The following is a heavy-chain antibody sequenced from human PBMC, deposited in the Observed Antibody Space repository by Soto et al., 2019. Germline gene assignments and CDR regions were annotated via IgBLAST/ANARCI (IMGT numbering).Heavy chain of an antibody. CDR3: ARAGEQHLTRGGYFQH. CDR2: INHSGST. V-gene: IGHV4-34*01. J-gene: IGHJ1*01. Sequence: QVQLQQWGAGLLKPSETLSLTCAVYGGSFSGYYWSWIRQPPGKGLEWIGEINHSGSTNYNPSLKSRVTISVDTSKNQFSLKLSSVTAADTAVYYCARAGEQHLTRGGYFQHWGQGTLVTVSS. D-gene: IGHD7-27*01. CDR1: GGSFSGYY.